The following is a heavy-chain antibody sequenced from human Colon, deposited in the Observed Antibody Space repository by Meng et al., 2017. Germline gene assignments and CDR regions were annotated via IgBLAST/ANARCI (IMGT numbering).Heavy chain of an antibody. V-gene: IGHV4-31*02. CDR1: GGSNISGGYY. CDR3: ARAGLHSYYFDF. D-gene: IGHD2-21*01. Sequence: QVPLPESGPGLVKPSQTLSLICSVSGGSNISGGYYWSWIRQHPQKGLEWIGYISNSGSAYYNPSLKSRVSISVDTSKNQFSLKMDTVTAADTALYYCARAGLHSYYFDFWGQGTLVTVSS. CDR2: ISNSGSA. J-gene: IGHJ4*02.